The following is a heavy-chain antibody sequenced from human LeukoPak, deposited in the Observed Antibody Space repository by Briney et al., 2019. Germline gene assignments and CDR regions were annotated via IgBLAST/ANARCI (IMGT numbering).Heavy chain of an antibody. Sequence: PGRSLRLSCAASGFTFSSYGMHWVRQAPGKGLEWVAVIWYDGGNKYYADSVKGRFTISRDNSKNTLYLQMNSLRAEDTAVYYCARDLQTYYDFWSGPHQAFDIWGQGTMVTVSS. J-gene: IGHJ3*02. CDR3: ARDLQTYYDFWSGPHQAFDI. V-gene: IGHV3-33*01. CDR1: GFTFSSYG. D-gene: IGHD3-3*01. CDR2: IWYDGGNK.